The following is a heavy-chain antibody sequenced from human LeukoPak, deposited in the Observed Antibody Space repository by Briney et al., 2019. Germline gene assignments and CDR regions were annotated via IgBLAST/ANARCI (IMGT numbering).Heavy chain of an antibody. CDR2: ISGCGGST. V-gene: IGHV3-23*01. J-gene: IGHJ5*02. Sequence: PGGSLRLSCAASGFTFSSYAMSWVRQAPGKGLEWVSAISGCGGSTYYADSVKGRFTISRDNSKNTLYLQMNSLRAEDTAVYYCAKGGARYNWFDPWGQGTLVTVSS. CDR3: AKGGARYNWFDP. CDR1: GFTFSSYA. D-gene: IGHD3-16*01.